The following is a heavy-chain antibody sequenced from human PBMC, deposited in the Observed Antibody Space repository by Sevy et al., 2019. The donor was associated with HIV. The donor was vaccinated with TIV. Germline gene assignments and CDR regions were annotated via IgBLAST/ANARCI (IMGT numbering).Heavy chain of an antibody. CDR1: GFTFSSYA. V-gene: IGHV3-30-3*01. J-gene: IGHJ4*02. Sequence: GEPLKISCAASGFTFSSYAMHWVRQAPGKGLEWVAVISYDGSNKYYADSVKGRFTISRDNSKNTLYLQMNSLRAEDTAVYYCARDFDSSGYYQHGGYWGQGTLVTVSS. CDR2: ISYDGSNK. D-gene: IGHD3-22*01. CDR3: ARDFDSSGYYQHGGY.